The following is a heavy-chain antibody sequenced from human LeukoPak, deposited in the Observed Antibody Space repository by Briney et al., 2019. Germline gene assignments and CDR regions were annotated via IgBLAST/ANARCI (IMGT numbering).Heavy chain of an antibody. Sequence: SETLSLTCAVSGGSIRPYYWRWIRQPPGRGLVGLVYVYYSGNTDYSPSLQSRVPIALETSNNHILLRLSSVTTADKAVSYLSRSTGTTMFIDYWGQGTLVTVSS. D-gene: IGHD3-10*02. CDR3: SRSTGTTMFIDY. J-gene: IGHJ4*02. V-gene: IGHV4-59*01. CDR1: GGSIRPYY. CDR2: VYYSGNT.